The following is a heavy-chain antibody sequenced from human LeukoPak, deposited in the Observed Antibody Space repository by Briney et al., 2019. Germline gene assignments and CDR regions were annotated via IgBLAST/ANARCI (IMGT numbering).Heavy chain of an antibody. V-gene: IGHV4-30-2*01. CDR2: IYHSGST. J-gene: IGHJ3*02. D-gene: IGHD5-18*01. CDR1: GGSISSGGYS. Sequence: SQTLSLTCAVSGGSISSGGYSWSWIRQPPGKGLEWIGYIYHSGSTYYNPSLKSRVTISVDRSKNQFSLKLSSVTAADTAVYYCARASRYSYGSPGDAFDIWGQGTMVTVSS. CDR3: ARASRYSYGSPGDAFDI.